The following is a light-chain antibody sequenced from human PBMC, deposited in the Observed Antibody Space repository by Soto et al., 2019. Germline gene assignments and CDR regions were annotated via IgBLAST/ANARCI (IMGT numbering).Light chain of an antibody. V-gene: IGKV1-9*01. CDR1: QDITTW. J-gene: IGKJ5*01. CDR2: EAS. Sequence: DIQMAQSPSSVSAFVGDRVAVTCRATQDITTWLAWYQKKPGEAPKLMIYEASTLQSGVPSRFSGSGSGAEFTLTISGLLPEDFATYHCQQLNALPFTFGQGTRLEIK. CDR3: QQLNALPFT.